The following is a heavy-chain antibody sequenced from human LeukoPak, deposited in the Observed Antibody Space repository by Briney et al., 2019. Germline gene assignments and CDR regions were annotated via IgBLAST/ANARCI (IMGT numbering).Heavy chain of an antibody. V-gene: IGHV1-2*02. Sequence: ASVKVSCKASGYTFTGYYMHWVRQAPGQGLEWMGWINPNSGGTNYAQKFQGRVTMTRDTSISTAYMKLSRLRSDDTAVYYCARAEVDYVWGSYRFDYWGQGTLVTVSS. CDR3: ARAEVDYVWGSYRFDY. J-gene: IGHJ4*02. D-gene: IGHD3-16*02. CDR2: INPNSGGT. CDR1: GYTFTGYY.